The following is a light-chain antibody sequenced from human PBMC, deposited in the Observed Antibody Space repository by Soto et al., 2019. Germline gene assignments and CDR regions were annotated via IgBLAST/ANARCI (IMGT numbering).Light chain of an antibody. Sequence: EIVVTQSPATLSVSQGERATLSCRASQTVNINLAWYQQKPGQAPRLLIYAASTRATGVPARFSGSGSGTEFTFTMNSLQSEDFALYYCQQYNYLPFTFGSGTKVDFK. CDR3: QQYNYLPFT. CDR1: QTVNIN. J-gene: IGKJ3*01. CDR2: AAS. V-gene: IGKV3-15*01.